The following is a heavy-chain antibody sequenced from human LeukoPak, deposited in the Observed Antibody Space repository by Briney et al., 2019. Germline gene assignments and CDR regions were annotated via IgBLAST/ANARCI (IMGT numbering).Heavy chain of an antibody. Sequence: GGSLRLSCAASGFTFSSYWMSWVRQAPGKGLEWVANIKQDGSEKYYVDSVKGRFTISRDNAKNSLYLQMNSLRAEDTAVYYCARQLLRFLEWSIGGKFDYWGQGTLVTVSS. J-gene: IGHJ4*02. CDR3: ARQLLRFLEWSIGGKFDY. CDR1: GFTFSSYW. CDR2: IKQDGSEK. D-gene: IGHD3-3*01. V-gene: IGHV3-7*01.